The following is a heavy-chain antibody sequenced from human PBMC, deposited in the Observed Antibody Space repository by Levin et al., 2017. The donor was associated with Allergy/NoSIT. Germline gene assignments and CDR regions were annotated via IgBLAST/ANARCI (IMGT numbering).Heavy chain of an antibody. V-gene: IGHV3-53*01. D-gene: IGHD2-2*01. J-gene: IGHJ4*02. CDR3: TKGHYSGIYQ. CDR1: GFSVSNHY. Sequence: HPSETLSLTCAASGFSVSNHYMTWVRQGPGKGLECVSVIYSDGSTYYADSVRGRFTISRDSFRNTLSLQMNSLRDDDTAVYYCTKGHYSGIYQWGQGTLVTVSS. CDR2: IYSDGST.